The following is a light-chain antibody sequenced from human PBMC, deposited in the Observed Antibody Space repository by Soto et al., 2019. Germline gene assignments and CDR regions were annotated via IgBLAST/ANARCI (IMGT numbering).Light chain of an antibody. CDR3: QQYNSYSPYT. CDR1: QSVSSW. V-gene: IGKV1-5*03. J-gene: IGKJ2*01. Sequence: DIQMTQSPSTLSASVGDRVTITCRASQSVSSWLAWYQQKPGKAPKLLIYKPSSLETGVSSRFSGSGSGTEFTLTISNLQPDDFATYYCQQYNSYSPYTFGQGTRLEIK. CDR2: KPS.